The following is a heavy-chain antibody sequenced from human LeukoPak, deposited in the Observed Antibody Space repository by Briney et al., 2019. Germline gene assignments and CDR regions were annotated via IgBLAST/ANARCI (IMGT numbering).Heavy chain of an antibody. J-gene: IGHJ3*02. V-gene: IGHV4-59*12. D-gene: IGHD3-3*01. CDR1: GGSISSYY. Sequence: SETLSLTCTVSGGSISSYYWNWIRQPPGKGLEWIGYIFYSGSTNYNPSLKSRVTISVDTSKNQFSLKLSSVTAADTAVYYCARTLYYDFWSGYPGAFDIWGQGAMVTVSS. CDR2: IFYSGST. CDR3: ARTLYYDFWSGYPGAFDI.